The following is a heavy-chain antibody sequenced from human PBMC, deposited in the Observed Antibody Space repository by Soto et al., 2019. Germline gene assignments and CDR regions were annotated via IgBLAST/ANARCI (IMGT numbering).Heavy chain of an antibody. D-gene: IGHD6-19*01. CDR1: GGSISSYY. V-gene: IGHV4-59*01. CDR2: IYYSGST. CDR3: ARVVAVAAINWFDP. J-gene: IGHJ5*02. Sequence: TLSLTCTVSGGSISSYYWSWIRQPPGKGLEWIGYIYYSGSTNYNPSLKSRVTISVDTSKNQFSLKLSSVTAADTAVYYCARVVAVAAINWFDPWGQGTLVTVSS.